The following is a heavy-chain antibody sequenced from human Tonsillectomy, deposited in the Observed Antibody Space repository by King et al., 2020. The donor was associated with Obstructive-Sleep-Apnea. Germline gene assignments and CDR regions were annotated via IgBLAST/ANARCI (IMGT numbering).Heavy chain of an antibody. CDR3: TTKDSSGYVDY. V-gene: IGHV3-23*04. CDR2: VSSTGGNT. Sequence: VQLVESGGGLVQPGGPLRLSCAASGFSFSSYVMRWVRQPPGQGLEWVSSVSSTGGNTYYAGSVKGRFTISRDTSRNTLYLQMNSLRAEDTARYYCTTKDSSGYVDYWGQGTVVTVSS. J-gene: IGHJ4*02. D-gene: IGHD6-25*01. CDR1: GFSFSSYV.